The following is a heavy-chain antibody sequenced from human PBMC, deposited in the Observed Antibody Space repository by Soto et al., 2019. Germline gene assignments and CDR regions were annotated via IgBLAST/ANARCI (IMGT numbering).Heavy chain of an antibody. CDR1: GGYISSIRCH. V-gene: IGHV4-39*01. Sequence: SQPLSLTCTVSGGYISSIRCHCGWIRKPPGKGLERIARIKYSGTTFYNPSLKSRVTLSVDTPKNQFSLKLSSVTAADTAVYYCARHPGYYDILTGYTTYYFDYWGQGTLVTVSS. CDR2: IKYSGTT. J-gene: IGHJ4*02. D-gene: IGHD3-9*01. CDR3: ARHPGYYDILTGYTTYYFDY.